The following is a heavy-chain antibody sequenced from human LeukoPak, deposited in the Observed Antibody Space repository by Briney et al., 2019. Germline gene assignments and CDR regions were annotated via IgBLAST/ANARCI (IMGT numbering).Heavy chain of an antibody. CDR3: AKDPRRVLPGNS. D-gene: IGHD4/OR15-4a*01. Sequence: GGSLRLSCAASGFSFSEYWMNWVRQAPGKGLEWVAKIQQDGSEKFYVDSVKGRFTISRDNAKNSLYLQMNSLRAEDTAVYYCAKDPRRVLPGNSWGQGTLVTVSS. CDR1: GFSFSEYW. CDR2: IQQDGSEK. V-gene: IGHV3-7*04. J-gene: IGHJ5*01.